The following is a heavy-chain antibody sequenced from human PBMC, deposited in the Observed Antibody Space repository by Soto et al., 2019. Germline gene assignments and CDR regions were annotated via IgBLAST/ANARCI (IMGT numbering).Heavy chain of an antibody. J-gene: IGHJ4*02. CDR1: GGSISSGAYY. V-gene: IGHV4-31*03. CDR2: IYDSGST. CDR3: ARGPRIAPRITCLDY. D-gene: IGHD6-6*01. Sequence: QVQLQESGPGLVKPSQTLSLTCTVSGGSISSGAYYWIWIRQHPGKGLEWMGYIYDSGSTYYNPSLKSRVTISVGTSNNQFSLNLSSVTAADTAVYYCARGPRIAPRITCLDYWGQGTLVTVSS.